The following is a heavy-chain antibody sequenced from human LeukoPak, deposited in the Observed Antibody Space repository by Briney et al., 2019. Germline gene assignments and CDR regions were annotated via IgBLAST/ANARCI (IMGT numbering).Heavy chain of an antibody. CDR1: GDSVTGYY. J-gene: IGHJ4*02. CDR3: ARSFSPNYYDLLDY. V-gene: IGHV4-59*02. CDR2: IYYSGST. Sequence: SETLSLTCTVFGDSVTGYYLNWVRQPPGKGLEWIGYIYYSGSTNYNPSLKSRVTISLDTSKNQFSLKLNSVTAADTAMYYCARSFSPNYYDLLDYWGQGTLITVSS. D-gene: IGHD3-22*01.